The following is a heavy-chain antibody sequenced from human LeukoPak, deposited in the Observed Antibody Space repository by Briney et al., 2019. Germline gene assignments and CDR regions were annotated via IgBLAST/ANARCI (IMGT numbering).Heavy chain of an antibody. J-gene: IGHJ3*02. Sequence: SETLSLTCTVSGGSVISYYWSWVRQSPGQGLEWIGYVYYGGTTSYSPSLKSRVSMSIDRSKNQFSLTLFSVTPADTATYYCVRDCTGGSCYPPSDGFDIWGQGTRVTVSS. CDR3: VRDCTGGSCYPPSDGFDI. V-gene: IGHV4-59*02. CDR1: GGSVISYY. CDR2: VYYGGTT. D-gene: IGHD2-15*01.